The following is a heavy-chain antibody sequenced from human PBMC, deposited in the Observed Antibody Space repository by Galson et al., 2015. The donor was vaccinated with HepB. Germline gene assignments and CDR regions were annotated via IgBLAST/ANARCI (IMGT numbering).Heavy chain of an antibody. Sequence: TLSLTCTVSGGSISSSSYYWGWIRQPPGKGLEWIGSIYYSGSTYYNPSLKSRVTISVDTSKNQFSLKLSSVTAADTAVYYCAVPGDYGDYGGWDYWGQGTLVTVSS. J-gene: IGHJ4*02. CDR1: GGSISSSSYY. V-gene: IGHV4-39*01. CDR2: IYYSGST. CDR3: AVPGDYGDYGGWDY. D-gene: IGHD4-17*01.